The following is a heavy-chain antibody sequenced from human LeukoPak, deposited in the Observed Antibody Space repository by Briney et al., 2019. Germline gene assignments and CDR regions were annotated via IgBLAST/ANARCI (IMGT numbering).Heavy chain of an antibody. CDR2: IYYTGST. CDR1: GGSISSYY. D-gene: IGHD6-6*01. CDR3: ARGVEYSSSSGLGY. Sequence: SETLSLTCTASGGSISSYYWSWIRQPPGKGLEWIGDIYYTGSTNYNPSLKSRVTLSVDTPKNPFSLKLRSVTAADTAVYYCARGVEYSSSSGLGYWGQGTLVTVSS. J-gene: IGHJ4*02. V-gene: IGHV4-59*01.